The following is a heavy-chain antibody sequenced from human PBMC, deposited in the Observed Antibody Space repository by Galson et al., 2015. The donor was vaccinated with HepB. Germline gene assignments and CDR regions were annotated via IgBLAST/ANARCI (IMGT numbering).Heavy chain of an antibody. D-gene: IGHD1-26*01. V-gene: IGHV1-69*01. Sequence: SCAASGFTFSSYAISWVRQAPGQGLEWMGGIIPIFGTANYAQKFQGRVTITADESTSTAYMELSSLRSEDTAVYYCARVGATEFWFDPWGQGTLVTVSS. J-gene: IGHJ5*02. CDR3: ARVGATEFWFDP. CDR2: IIPIFGTA. CDR1: GFTFSSYA.